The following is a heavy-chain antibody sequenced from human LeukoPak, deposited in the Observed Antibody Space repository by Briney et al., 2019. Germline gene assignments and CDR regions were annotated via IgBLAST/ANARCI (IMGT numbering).Heavy chain of an antibody. CDR1: GFTFSSYG. CDR3: ARRGDSPMIGDH. J-gene: IGHJ4*02. D-gene: IGHD3-10*02. CDR2: LSNTGNI. V-gene: IGHV3-48*01. Sequence: GGSLRLSCAASGFTFSSYGINWVRQAPGQGLEWLSYLSNTGNIHNAQSVKVRFTISRDNAKSSLYLQMDGLRAEDTAVYYCARRGDSPMIGDHWGQGILVTVAS.